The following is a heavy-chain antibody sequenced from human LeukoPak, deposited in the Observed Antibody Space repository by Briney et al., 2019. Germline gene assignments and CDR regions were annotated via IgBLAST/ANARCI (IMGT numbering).Heavy chain of an antibody. CDR3: ARTGGSDGLEPPDY. V-gene: IGHV1-69*05. CDR1: GGTFSSYA. Sequence: SVKVSCKASGGTFSSYAISWVRQAPGQGLEWMGGIIPIFGTANYAQKFQGRVTITTDESTSTAYMELSSLRSEDTAVYYRARTGGSDGLEPPDYWGQGTLVTVSS. CDR2: IIPIFGTA. J-gene: IGHJ4*02. D-gene: IGHD1-1*01.